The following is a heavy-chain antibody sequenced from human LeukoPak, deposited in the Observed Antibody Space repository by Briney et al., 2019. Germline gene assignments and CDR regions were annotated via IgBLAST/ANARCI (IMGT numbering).Heavy chain of an antibody. Sequence: GGSLRLSCAASGFTFSSYWMHWVRQAPEKGLVWVSRINSDGSSTSYADSVKGRFTISRDNAKNTLYLQMNSLRAEDTAVYYCASQIYSSGWYEYWGQGTLVTVSS. CDR3: ASQIYSSGWYEY. CDR2: INSDGSST. CDR1: GFTFSSYW. D-gene: IGHD6-19*01. V-gene: IGHV3-74*01. J-gene: IGHJ4*02.